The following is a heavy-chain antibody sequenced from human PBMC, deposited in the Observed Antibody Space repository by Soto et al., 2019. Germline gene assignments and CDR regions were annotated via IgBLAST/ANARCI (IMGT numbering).Heavy chain of an antibody. V-gene: IGHV3-23*01. CDR2: ISGSGGST. D-gene: IGHD6-19*01. CDR3: AKTAVAGPIDY. Sequence: PGGSLRLSCAGSTFNFTHYTLSWVRQAPGKGLEWVSAISGSGGSTYYADSVKGRFTISRDNSKNTLYLQMNSLRAEDTAVYYCAKTAVAGPIDYWGQGTLVTVSS. CDR1: TFNFTHYT. J-gene: IGHJ4*02.